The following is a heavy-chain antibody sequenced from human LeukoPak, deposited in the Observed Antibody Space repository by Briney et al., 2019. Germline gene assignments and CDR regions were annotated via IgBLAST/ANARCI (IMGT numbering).Heavy chain of an antibody. CDR3: ARHGCSSTSCYVGYYYYGMDV. V-gene: IGHV5-51*01. CDR1: GYSFTSYW. D-gene: IGHD2-2*01. J-gene: IGHJ6*02. Sequence: GESLKISCKGSGYSFTSYWIGLVRQMPGKGLEWMGIIYPGDSDTRYSPSFQGQVTISADKSISTAYLQWSSLKASDTAMYYCARHGCSSTSCYVGYYYYGMDVWGQGTTVTVSS. CDR2: IYPGDSDT.